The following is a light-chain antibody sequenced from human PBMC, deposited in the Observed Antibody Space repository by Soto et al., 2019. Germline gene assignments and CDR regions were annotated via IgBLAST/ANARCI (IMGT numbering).Light chain of an antibody. V-gene: IGLV2-14*01. CDR1: SSDVGLYNY. CDR3: SSYTTNNTPV. Sequence: QSALTQPASVSGSPGQSITISCTGTSSDVGLYNYVSWYQQHPGKAPKLMIYDVSNRPSGVSNRFSGSKSCNTASLTISGLQAEDESEYYCSSYTTNNTPVFGTGTKLTVL. J-gene: IGLJ1*01. CDR2: DVS.